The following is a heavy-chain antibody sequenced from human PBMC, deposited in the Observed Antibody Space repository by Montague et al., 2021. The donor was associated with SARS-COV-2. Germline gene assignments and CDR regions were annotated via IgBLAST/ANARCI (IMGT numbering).Heavy chain of an antibody. J-gene: IGHJ4*02. CDR3: ARDRSWLILGELDY. Sequence: SLRLSCAASGFTFSSYAMHWVRQAPGKGLEWVAVISDDGSKKYYLDSVKGRFTISRDNSKNTLYLQMNSLRTEDTAVYYCARDRSWLILGELDYWGQGTLVTVSS. CDR2: ISDDGSKK. V-gene: IGHV3-30*04. D-gene: IGHD6-19*01. CDR1: GFTFSSYA.